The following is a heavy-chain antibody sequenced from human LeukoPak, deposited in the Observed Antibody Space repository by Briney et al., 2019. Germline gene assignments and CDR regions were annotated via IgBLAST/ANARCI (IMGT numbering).Heavy chain of an antibody. CDR3: ARGVGSSWPGWFDP. CDR1: GFAFSFSA. CDR2: INANAINT. Sequence: PGGSLRLSCEASGFAFSFSAMTWVRQAPGTGLEWVSTINANAINTYYADSVKGRFTISRDNSKSTLYLQLNSLRAEDTAVYYCARGVGSSWPGWFDPWGQGTLVTVPS. D-gene: IGHD6-13*01. J-gene: IGHJ5*02. V-gene: IGHV3-23*01.